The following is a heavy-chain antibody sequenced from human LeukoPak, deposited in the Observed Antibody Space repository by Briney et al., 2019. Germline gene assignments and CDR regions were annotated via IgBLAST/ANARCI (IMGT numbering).Heavy chain of an antibody. D-gene: IGHD5-24*01. Sequence: SETLSLTCTVSGDSISTYFWSWIRQPPGKGLEWIGYISYSGSTNYKPSLKSRVTISVDTSKNQFSLKLSSVIAADTAVYYCARTQMGYFFDYWGQGTLVTVPS. V-gene: IGHV4-59*01. CDR3: ARTQMGYFFDY. CDR2: ISYSGST. J-gene: IGHJ4*02. CDR1: GDSISTYF.